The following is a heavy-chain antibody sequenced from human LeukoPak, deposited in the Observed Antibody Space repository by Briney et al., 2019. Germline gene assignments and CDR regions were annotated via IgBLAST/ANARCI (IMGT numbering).Heavy chain of an antibody. CDR1: GYTFTSYY. CDR2: INPSGGST. Sequence: ASVKVSCKASGYTFTSYYMHWVRQAPGQGLEWMGIINPSGGSTSYAQKFQGRVTMTRDTSTSTVYMELSSLRSEDTAVYYCVIPGELSGFDYWGQGTMVTVSS. V-gene: IGHV1-46*01. D-gene: IGHD3-16*02. J-gene: IGHJ4*02. CDR3: VIPGELSGFDY.